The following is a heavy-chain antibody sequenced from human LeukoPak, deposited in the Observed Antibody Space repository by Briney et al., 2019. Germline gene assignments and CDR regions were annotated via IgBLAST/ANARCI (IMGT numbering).Heavy chain of an antibody. D-gene: IGHD3-22*01. V-gene: IGHV3-7*01. Sequence: ETLSLTCAVYGGSFSGYYWSWVRQAPGKGLEWVANIKQDGSEKYYVDSVKGRFTISRDNAKNSLYLQMNSLRAEDTAVYYCARDYYDSSGYYYGAFDIWGQGTMVTVSS. CDR2: IKQDGSEK. CDR3: ARDYYDSSGYYYGAFDI. CDR1: GGSFSGYY. J-gene: IGHJ3*02.